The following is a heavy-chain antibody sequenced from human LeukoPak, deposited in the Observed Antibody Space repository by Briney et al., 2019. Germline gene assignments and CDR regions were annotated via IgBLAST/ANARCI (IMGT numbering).Heavy chain of an antibody. Sequence: SVKVSCKASGGTFSSYAISWVRQAPGQGLEWMGGIIPIFGTANYAQKFQGRVTITADESTSTAYMELSSLRSEDTAVYYCAVEGGFFRPAAKTLDYYGMDVWGQGTTVTVSS. D-gene: IGHD3-16*01. CDR1: GGTFSSYA. V-gene: IGHV1-69*13. J-gene: IGHJ6*02. CDR2: IIPIFGTA. CDR3: AVEGGFFRPAAKTLDYYGMDV.